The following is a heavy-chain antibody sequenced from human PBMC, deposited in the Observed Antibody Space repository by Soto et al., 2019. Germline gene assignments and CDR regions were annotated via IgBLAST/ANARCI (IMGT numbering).Heavy chain of an antibody. J-gene: IGHJ5*02. D-gene: IGHD2-15*01. Sequence: GSVRLSCAACGFTFSDYYMSWLRQAPGKGLEWVSYISSSSSYTNYADSVKGRFTISRDNAKNSLYLQMNSLRAEDTAVYYCARTLSGGGKSGSWFDPWGQGTRVTVSS. CDR3: ARTLSGGGKSGSWFDP. CDR1: GFTFSDYY. CDR2: ISSSSSYT. V-gene: IGHV3-11*06.